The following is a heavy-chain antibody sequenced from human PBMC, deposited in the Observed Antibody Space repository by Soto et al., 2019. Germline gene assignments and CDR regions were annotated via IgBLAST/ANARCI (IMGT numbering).Heavy chain of an antibody. Sequence: SETLSLTCTVSGGSATNSSYYWGWIRQSPGKGLEWIGSAYYRGRSYSKSSVKSRVTISVDTSKNRFSLSLNSVTASDTAVYFCVSQRTTVPTQAYFDYWGPGALVTVSS. CDR3: VSQRTTVPTQAYFDY. V-gene: IGHV4-39*01. J-gene: IGHJ4*02. CDR1: GGSATNSSYY. CDR2: AYYRGRS. D-gene: IGHD4-17*01.